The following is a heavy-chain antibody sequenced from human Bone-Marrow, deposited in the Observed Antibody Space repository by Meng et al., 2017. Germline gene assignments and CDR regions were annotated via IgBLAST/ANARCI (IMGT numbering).Heavy chain of an antibody. Sequence: SVKVSCKASGGTFSSYAISWVRQAPGQGLEWMGGIIPIFGTANYAQKFQGRVTITADKSTSTAYMELSSLRSEDTAVYYCARDRGSGYYSDLVWGQGTLVTVSS. CDR1: GGTFSSYA. CDR2: IIPIFGTA. CDR3: ARDRGSGYYSDLV. D-gene: IGHD3-22*01. J-gene: IGHJ4*02. V-gene: IGHV1-69*06.